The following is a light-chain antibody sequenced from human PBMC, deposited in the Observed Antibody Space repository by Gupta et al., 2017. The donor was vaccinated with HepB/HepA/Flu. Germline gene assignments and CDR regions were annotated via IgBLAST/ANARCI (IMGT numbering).Light chain of an antibody. V-gene: IGKV3-11*01. CDR3: QQNGHWLLT. J-gene: IGKJ4*01. CDR1: QSVSHY. Sequence: DIVMTQSPATLSLSPGERATLSCRASQSVSHYLAWHQQRPGQAPRLLIYDSSKGATGVPSRFSGSGTGINFTLTSRGLEPFAFSVCFRQQNGHWLLTFGRGTKVEIK. CDR2: DSS.